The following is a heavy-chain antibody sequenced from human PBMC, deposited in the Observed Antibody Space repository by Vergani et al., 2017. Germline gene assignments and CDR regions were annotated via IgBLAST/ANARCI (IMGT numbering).Heavy chain of an antibody. CDR3: ARRVGESRLGWFDP. CDR1: GGSFSGYY. V-gene: IGHV4-34*01. D-gene: IGHD3-10*01. J-gene: IGHJ5*02. CDR2: INHSGST. Sequence: QVQLQQWGAGLLKPSETLSLTCAVYGGSFSGYYWSWIRQPPGKGLEWIGEINHSGSTNYNPSLKSRVTISVDTSKNQFDLRLSSVTAADTAVYYCARRVGESRLGWFDPWGQGTLVTVSS.